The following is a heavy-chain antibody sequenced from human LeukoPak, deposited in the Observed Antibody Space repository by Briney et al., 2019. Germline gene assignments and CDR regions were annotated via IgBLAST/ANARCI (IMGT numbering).Heavy chain of an antibody. D-gene: IGHD2-2*01. Sequence: SETLSLTCTVSGGSISSRPYYWGWIRQPPGKGLEWIGTIYYRGSTYSNPSLNSRVTISLGTSKNQFSLRLRSVTAADTALYYCARHYLSDGILSTFDPWGQGTLVTVSS. J-gene: IGHJ5*02. V-gene: IGHV4-39*01. CDR2: IYYRGST. CDR3: ARHYLSDGILSTFDP. CDR1: GGSISSRPYY.